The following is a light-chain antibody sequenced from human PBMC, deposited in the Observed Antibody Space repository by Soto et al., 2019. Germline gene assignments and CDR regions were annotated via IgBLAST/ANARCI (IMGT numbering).Light chain of an antibody. CDR2: DNN. J-gene: IGLJ3*02. V-gene: IGLV1-51*01. CDR1: SSNIGNNY. CDR3: ATRESSLCAV. Sequence: QSVLTQPPSVSAAPGQKVTISCSGSSSNIGNNYVSWYQQLPGTAPKLLIYDNNKRPSGIPDRFSGSKSGTSASLGITGLQTGDEADYYCATRESSLCAVFGGGTKLTVL.